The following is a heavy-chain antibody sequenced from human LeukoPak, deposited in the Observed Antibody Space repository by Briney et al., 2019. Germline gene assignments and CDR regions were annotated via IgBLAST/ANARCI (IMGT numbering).Heavy chain of an antibody. V-gene: IGHV4-4*07. J-gene: IGHJ6*02. D-gene: IGHD1-26*01. Sequence: SETLSLTCTVSGGSISSYYWSWIRQPAGKGLEWIGRIYTSGSTNYNPSLKSRVTMSVDTSKNQFSLKLSSVTAADTAVYYCARAPKNSGSYYYYGMDVWGQGTTVTVSS. CDR2: IYTSGST. CDR3: ARAPKNSGSYYYYGMDV. CDR1: GGSISSYY.